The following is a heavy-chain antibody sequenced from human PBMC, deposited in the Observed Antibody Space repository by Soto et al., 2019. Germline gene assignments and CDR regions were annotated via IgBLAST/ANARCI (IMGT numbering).Heavy chain of an antibody. J-gene: IGHJ6*02. CDR3: ARSRRGAYSSGWYSPSGYYNYGIDV. V-gene: IGHV1-69*13. CDR2: IIPVFGTA. D-gene: IGHD6-19*01. Sequence: GASVKVSCEASGGSLSNYGISWVRQAPGQGLEWMGGIIPVFGTANYAQKFQGRVTITADESTNIVYMDVTSLRSEDTAVYYCARSRRGAYSSGWYSPSGYYNYGIDVWGQGTKVTVSS. CDR1: GGSLSNYG.